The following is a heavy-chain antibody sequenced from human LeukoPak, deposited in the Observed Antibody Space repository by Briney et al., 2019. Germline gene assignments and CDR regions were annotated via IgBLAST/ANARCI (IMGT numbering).Heavy chain of an antibody. CDR2: ISAYNGNT. J-gene: IGHJ6*03. D-gene: IGHD3-3*01. Sequence: GASVKVSCKASGYTFTSYGISWVRQAPGQGLEWMGWISAYNGNTNYAQKLQGRVTMTTDTSTSTAYMEMRSLRSDDTAVYYCARDTKRSLEWWMSRGYYYMDVWGKGTTVTVSS. V-gene: IGHV1-18*01. CDR1: GYTFTSYG. CDR3: ARDTKRSLEWWMSRGYYYMDV.